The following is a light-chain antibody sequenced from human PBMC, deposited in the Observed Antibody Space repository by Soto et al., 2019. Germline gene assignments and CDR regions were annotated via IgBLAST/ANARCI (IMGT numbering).Light chain of an antibody. CDR3: TSYTSSSTYV. CDR2: EVS. CDR1: SSDVGGYNY. Sequence: QSALTQPASVSGSLGQSITISCTGTSSDVGGYNYVSWYQHHPGKAPKLIIYEVSNRPSGVSNRFSGSKSGNTASLTVSRLQAEDEADYYCTSYTSSSTYVFGTGTKVTVL. J-gene: IGLJ1*01. V-gene: IGLV2-14*01.